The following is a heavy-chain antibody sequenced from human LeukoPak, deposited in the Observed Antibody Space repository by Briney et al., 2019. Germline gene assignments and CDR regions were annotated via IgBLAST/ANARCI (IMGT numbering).Heavy chain of an antibody. J-gene: IGHJ6*04. CDR3: ARGGGSIVVVPAAAGTDV. CDR2: INPNSGGT. V-gene: IGHV1-2*02. CDR1: GYTFTCYY. D-gene: IGHD2-2*01. Sequence: ASVKVSFKSSGYTFTCYYIDWLRQSPGQGLEWLVWINPNSGGTKYAQKFQGRVTMTRDTSISTAYMELSRLRSDDTAVYYCARGGGSIVVVPAAAGTDVWGKGTTVTVSS.